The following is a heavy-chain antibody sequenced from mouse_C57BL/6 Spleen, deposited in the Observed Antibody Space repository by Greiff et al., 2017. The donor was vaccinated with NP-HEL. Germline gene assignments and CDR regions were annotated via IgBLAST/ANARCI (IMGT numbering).Heavy chain of an antibody. Sequence: EVQLQQSGPELVKPGASVKISCKASGYTFTDYYMNWVKQSHGKSLEWIGDINPNNGGTSYNQKFKGKATLTVDKSSSTAYMELRSLTSEDSAVYYCARFDGYYRGAMDYWGQGTSVTVSS. CDR1: GYTFTDYY. CDR2: INPNNGGT. J-gene: IGHJ4*01. V-gene: IGHV1-26*01. D-gene: IGHD2-3*01. CDR3: ARFDGYYRGAMDY.